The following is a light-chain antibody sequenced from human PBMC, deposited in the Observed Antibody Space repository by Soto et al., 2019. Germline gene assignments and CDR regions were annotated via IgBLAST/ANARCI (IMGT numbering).Light chain of an antibody. CDR1: SGYSNYK. V-gene: IGLV9-49*01. J-gene: IGLJ2*01. Sequence: QSVLTQPPSASASLGASVTLTCTLSSGYSNYKVDWYQQRPGKGPRFVMRVGTGGIVGSKGDGIPDRFSVLGSGLNRYLTIENIQEEDGSDDHCGAAQGGGSIFVVVFGGGTQLTVL. CDR3: GAAQGGGSIFVVV. CDR2: VGTGGIVG.